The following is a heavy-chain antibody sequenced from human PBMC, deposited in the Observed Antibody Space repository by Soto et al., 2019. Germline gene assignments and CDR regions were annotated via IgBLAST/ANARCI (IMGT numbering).Heavy chain of an antibody. D-gene: IGHD3-10*01. CDR1: GFTFSSYA. V-gene: IGHV3-23*01. J-gene: IGHJ4*02. CDR3: AKKVNSGPGSQYFDY. CDR2: ISGSGGST. Sequence: GGSLRLSCAASGFTFSSYAMSWVRQAPGKGLEWVSAISGSGGSTYYADSVKGRFTISRDNSKNTLYLQMNSLRAEDTAIYYCAKKVNSGPGSQYFDYWGQGTLVTVSS.